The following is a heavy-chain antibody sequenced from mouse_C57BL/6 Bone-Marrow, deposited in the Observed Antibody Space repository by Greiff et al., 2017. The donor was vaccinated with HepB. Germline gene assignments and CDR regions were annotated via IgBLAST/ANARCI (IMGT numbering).Heavy chain of an antibody. J-gene: IGHJ4*01. Sequence: EVQRVESAGGLVQPGSSMKLSCTASGFTFSDYYMAWVRQVPEKGLEWVANINYDGSSTYYLDSLKSRFIISRDNAKNILYLQMSSLKSEDTATYYCAREDYGSTMDYWGQGTSVTVSS. V-gene: IGHV5-16*01. CDR1: GFTFSDYY. CDR3: AREDYGSTMDY. CDR2: INYDGSST. D-gene: IGHD1-1*01.